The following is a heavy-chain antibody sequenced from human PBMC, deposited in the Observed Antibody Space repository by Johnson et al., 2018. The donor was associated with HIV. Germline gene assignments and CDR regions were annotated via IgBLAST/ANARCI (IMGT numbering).Heavy chain of an antibody. CDR1: GFTFSSYG. J-gene: IGHJ3*02. CDR3: AKVHSGQLVGYAFDI. D-gene: IGHD1-26*01. Sequence: QVQLVESGGGVVQPGRSLRLSCAASGFTFSSYGMHWVRQAPGKGLEWVAVISYDGGNKYYADSVKGRFTISRDNSKNTLYLQMNSLRAEDTALYYCAKVHSGQLVGYAFDIWGQGTMVTVSS. V-gene: IGHV3-30*18. CDR2: ISYDGGNK.